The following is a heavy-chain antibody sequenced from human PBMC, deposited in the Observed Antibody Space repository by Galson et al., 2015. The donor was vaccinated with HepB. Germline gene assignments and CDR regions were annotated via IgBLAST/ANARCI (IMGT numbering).Heavy chain of an antibody. Sequence: SLRLSCAASGFTFSDYYMSWIRQAPGKGLEWVSYISSSGSTIYYADSVKGRFTISRDNAKNSLYLQVNSLRAEDTAVYYCARDTSGSYYYYYGMDVWGQGTTVTVSS. D-gene: IGHD1-26*01. CDR2: ISSSGSTI. J-gene: IGHJ6*02. CDR1: GFTFSDYY. CDR3: ARDTSGSYYYYYGMDV. V-gene: IGHV3-11*01.